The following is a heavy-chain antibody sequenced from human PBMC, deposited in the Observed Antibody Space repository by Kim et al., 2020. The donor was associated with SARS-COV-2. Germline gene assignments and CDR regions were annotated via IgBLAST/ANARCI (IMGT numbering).Heavy chain of an antibody. CDR1: GFTFSSYG. Sequence: GGSLRLSCAASGFTFSSYGMHWVRQAPGKGLEWVAVIWYDGSNKYYADSVKGRFTISRDNSKNTLYLQMNSLRAEDTAVYYCARDGYSSGWYGDYYFDYWGQGTLVTVSS. D-gene: IGHD6-19*01. CDR2: IWYDGSNK. J-gene: IGHJ4*02. CDR3: ARDGYSSGWYGDYYFDY. V-gene: IGHV3-33*01.